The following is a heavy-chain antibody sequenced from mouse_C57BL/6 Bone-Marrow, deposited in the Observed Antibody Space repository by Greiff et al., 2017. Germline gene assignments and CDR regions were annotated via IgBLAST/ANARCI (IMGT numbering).Heavy chain of an antibody. D-gene: IGHD2-4*01. CDR1: GYTFTSYW. CDR3: ARGYDYVWFAY. J-gene: IGHJ3*01. Sequence: VQLQQSGAALAKPGASVKLSCKASGYTFTSYWVHWVQPRPGQGLEWIGYINPSSGYTKYNQKFKGKATFTADTSSNTAYIQLSSLTTEDSAIYYCARGYDYVWFAYWGQGTLVTVSA. V-gene: IGHV1-7*01. CDR2: INPSSGYT.